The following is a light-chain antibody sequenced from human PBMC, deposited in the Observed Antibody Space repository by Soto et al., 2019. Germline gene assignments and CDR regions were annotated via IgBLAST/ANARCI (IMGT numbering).Light chain of an antibody. CDR1: SSDVGSYNL. V-gene: IGLV2-23*01. Sequence: QSALTQPASVSASPGQSITIPCTGTSSDVGSYNLVPWFQQRPGKVPKLLIYEGTKRPSGLSDRFSGSKSGNTASLTISGLQAEDEADYYCYSYAGENLYVFGTGTKVTV. CDR3: YSYAGENLYV. CDR2: EGT. J-gene: IGLJ1*01.